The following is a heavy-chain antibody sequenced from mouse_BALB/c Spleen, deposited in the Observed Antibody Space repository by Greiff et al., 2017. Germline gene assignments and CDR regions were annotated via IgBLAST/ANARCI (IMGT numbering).Heavy chain of an antibody. D-gene: IGHD1-1*01. V-gene: IGHV5-17*02. CDR2: ISSGSSTI. J-gene: IGHJ4*01. Sequence: EVKVEESGGGLVQPGGSRKLSCAASGFTFSSFGMHWVRQAPEKGLEWVAYISSGSSTIYYADTVKGRFTISRDNPKNTLFLQMTSLRSEDTAMYYCARGGTVVAPYYAMDYWGQGTSVTVSS. CDR1: GFTFSSFG. CDR3: ARGGTVVAPYYAMDY.